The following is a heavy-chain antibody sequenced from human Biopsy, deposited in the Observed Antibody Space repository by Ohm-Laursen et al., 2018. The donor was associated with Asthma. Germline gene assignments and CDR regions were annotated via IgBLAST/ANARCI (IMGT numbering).Heavy chain of an antibody. V-gene: IGHV5-51*01. D-gene: IGHD2-15*01. CDR3: AGLTCSGGSCYSGDFQH. CDR1: GYSFTSYW. CDR2: IYPGDSDT. Sequence: GESLRISCKSSGYSFTSYWIGWVRQMPGKGLEWMGIIYPGDSDTRYSPSFQGQVTISADKSISTAYLQWSSLKASDTAMYYCAGLTCSGGSCYSGDFQHWGQGTLVTVSS. J-gene: IGHJ1*01.